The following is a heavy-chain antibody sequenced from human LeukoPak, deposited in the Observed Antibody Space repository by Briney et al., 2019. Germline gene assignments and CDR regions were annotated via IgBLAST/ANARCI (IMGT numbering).Heavy chain of an antibody. V-gene: IGHV3-23*01. CDR2: ISSSGSST. D-gene: IGHD6-13*01. J-gene: IGHJ4*02. CDR1: GFTFDNYA. Sequence: GGSLTLSCAASGFTFDNYAVNWVRQAPGKGLEWVSGISSSGSSTYYADSVKGRFTISRDNSNNTLYLQMNSLRADDTAVYYCAKGGYSSSSPFDYWGQGTLVTVSS. CDR3: AKGGYSSSSPFDY.